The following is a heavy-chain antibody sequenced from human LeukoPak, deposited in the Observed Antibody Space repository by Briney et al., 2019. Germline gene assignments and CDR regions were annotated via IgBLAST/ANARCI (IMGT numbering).Heavy chain of an antibody. CDR1: GGSISSYY. J-gene: IGHJ5*02. Sequence: SETLSLTCTVSGGSISSYYWSWIRQPAGKGLEWIGRIYTSGSTNYNPSLKSRVTMSVDTSKNQFSLKLSSVTAADTAVYYCARDRPMVRGVHNWFDPWGQGTLVTVSS. D-gene: IGHD3-10*01. CDR3: ARDRPMVRGVHNWFDP. V-gene: IGHV4-4*07. CDR2: IYTSGST.